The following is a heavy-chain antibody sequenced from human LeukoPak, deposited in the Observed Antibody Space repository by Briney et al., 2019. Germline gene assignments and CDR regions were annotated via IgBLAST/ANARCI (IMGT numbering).Heavy chain of an antibody. Sequence: ASVKVSCKASGYVFTGHFIHWLRQAPGQGLEWMGWIYGDTGGAIFAPKFKGRVTLARDTSTTTTYMELTGLRSDDTAVYYCARDDCSGGGCYGGDTRMDHWGQGTQVTVSS. D-gene: IGHD2-15*01. V-gene: IGHV1-2*02. CDR3: ARDDCSGGGCYGGDTRMDH. J-gene: IGHJ4*02. CDR1: GYVFTGHF. CDR2: IYGDTGGA.